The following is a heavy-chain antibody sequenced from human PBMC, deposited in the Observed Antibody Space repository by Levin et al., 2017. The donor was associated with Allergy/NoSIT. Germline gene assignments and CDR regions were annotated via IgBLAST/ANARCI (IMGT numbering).Heavy chain of an antibody. CDR3: ARDGDYYGSGSYSFFDY. CDR1: GFTFSSYA. D-gene: IGHD3-10*01. V-gene: IGHV3-30-3*01. J-gene: IGHJ4*02. CDR2: ISYDGSNK. Sequence: SGGSLRLSCAASGFTFSSYAMDWVRQAPGKGLEWVAVISYDGSNKYYADSVKGRFTISRDNSKNTVYLQMNSLRAEDTAVYYCARDGDYYGSGSYSFFDYWGQGTLVTVSS.